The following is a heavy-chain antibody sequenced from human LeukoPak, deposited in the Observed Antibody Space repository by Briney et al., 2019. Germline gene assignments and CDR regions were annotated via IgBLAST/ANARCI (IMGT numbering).Heavy chain of an antibody. CDR1: GFTFSSYA. Sequence: GGSLRLSCAASGFTFSSYAMSWVRQAPGKGLEWVSSISSSSSYIYYADSVKGRFTTSRDNAKNSLYLQMNSLRAEDTAVYYCASGPRGTTFDYWGQGTLVTVSS. CDR2: ISSSSSYI. J-gene: IGHJ4*02. D-gene: IGHD2-2*01. V-gene: IGHV3-21*01. CDR3: ASGPRGTTFDY.